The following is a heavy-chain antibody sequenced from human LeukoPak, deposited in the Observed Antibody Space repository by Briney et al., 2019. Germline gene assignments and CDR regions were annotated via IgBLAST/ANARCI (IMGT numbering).Heavy chain of an antibody. Sequence: PGGSLRLSCAASGFTLGSFWMSWVRQAPGKGLEWVANIKQDGNEKYYADSVKGRFTISRDNAKNSLYLQMNSLRAEDTAVYYCATIKVRANNYDTDGFEYWGQGTLVTASS. D-gene: IGHD3-10*01. V-gene: IGHV3-7*05. CDR3: ATIKVRANNYDTDGFEY. CDR1: GFTLGSFW. CDR2: IKQDGNEK. J-gene: IGHJ4*02.